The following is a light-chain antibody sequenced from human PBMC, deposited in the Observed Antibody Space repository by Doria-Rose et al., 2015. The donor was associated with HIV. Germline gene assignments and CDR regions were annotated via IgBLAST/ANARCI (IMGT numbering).Light chain of an antibody. CDR1: QSFSSTY. CDR3: HQYGTSWT. CDR2: DGS. J-gene: IGKJ1*01. Sequence: TQSPGALSLSPGERATLSYRASQSFSSTYLAWYQQKPGQAPSLLIYDGSTRATGIPDRFSASGSGTDFTPTINRLEPEDFALYYCHQYGTSWTFGQGTKVEI. V-gene: IGKV3-20*01.